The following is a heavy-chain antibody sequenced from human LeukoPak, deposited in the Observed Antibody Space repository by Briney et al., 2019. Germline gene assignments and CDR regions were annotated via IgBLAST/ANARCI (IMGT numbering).Heavy chain of an antibody. CDR2: IDWDDDK. CDR1: GFSLSTSGMC. D-gene: IGHD4-23*01. CDR3: AREEDYGGKAGTYYFDY. V-gene: IGHV2-70*11. Sequence: SGPALVKPTQTLTLTCTFSGFSLSTSGMCVSWIRQPPGKALEWLARIDWDDDKYYSTSLKTRLTISKDTSKNQVVLTMTNMDPVDTATYYCAREEDYGGKAGTYYFDYWGQGTLVTVSS. J-gene: IGHJ4*02.